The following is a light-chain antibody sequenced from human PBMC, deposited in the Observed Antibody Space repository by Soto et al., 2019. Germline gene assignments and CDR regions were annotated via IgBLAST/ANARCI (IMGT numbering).Light chain of an antibody. V-gene: IGLV2-14*01. CDR1: SSDDGGYNY. CDR2: DVS. Sequence: QSVLTQPASVSGSPGQSITISCTGTSSDDGGYNYVSWYQQHPGKAPKLMIYDVSNRPSGVSNRFSGSKSGNTASLTISGLQAEDEADYYCSSYTSSSILYVFGTGTKVT. CDR3: SSYTSSSILYV. J-gene: IGLJ1*01.